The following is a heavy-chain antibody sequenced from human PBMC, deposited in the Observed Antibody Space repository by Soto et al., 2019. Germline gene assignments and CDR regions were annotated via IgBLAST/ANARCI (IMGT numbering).Heavy chain of an antibody. CDR2: ISAYNGNT. V-gene: IGHV1-18*01. J-gene: IGHJ3*02. D-gene: IGHD3-16*02. Sequence: ASVKVSCKASGYTFTSYGISWVRQAPGQGLEWMGWISAYNGNTNYAQELQGRVTMTTDTSTSTAYMELRSLRSDDTAVYYCAREGLWAYDYVWGSYRFDAFDIWGQGTMVTVSS. CDR3: AREGLWAYDYVWGSYRFDAFDI. CDR1: GYTFTSYG.